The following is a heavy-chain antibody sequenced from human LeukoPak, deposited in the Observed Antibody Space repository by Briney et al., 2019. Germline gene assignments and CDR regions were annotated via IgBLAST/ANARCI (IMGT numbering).Heavy chain of an antibody. CDR3: ARDRGIAVAGTYYFDY. V-gene: IGHV1-2*02. CDR2: INPNSGGT. D-gene: IGHD6-19*01. CDR1: GYTFTGYY. J-gene: IGHJ4*02. Sequence: EASVKVSCKASGYTFTGYYMHWVRQAPGQGLEWMVWINPNSGGTNYAQKFQGRVTMTRDTSISTAYMELSRLRSDDTAVYYCARDRGIAVAGTYYFDYWGQGTLVTVSS.